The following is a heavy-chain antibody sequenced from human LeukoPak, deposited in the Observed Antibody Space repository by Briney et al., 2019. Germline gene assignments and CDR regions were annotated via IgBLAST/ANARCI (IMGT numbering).Heavy chain of an antibody. Sequence: GGSLRLSCAASGFTFSDYYMTWIRQAPGKGLEWISDISSSASTRYYADSVKGRFTISRDNAKNSLYLQMNSLRAEDTAVYYCARGYSGLPYYYYYMDVWGRGTTVTVSS. J-gene: IGHJ6*03. CDR1: GFTFSDYY. V-gene: IGHV3-11*04. D-gene: IGHD2-21*01. CDR3: ARGYSGLPYYYYYMDV. CDR2: ISSSASTR.